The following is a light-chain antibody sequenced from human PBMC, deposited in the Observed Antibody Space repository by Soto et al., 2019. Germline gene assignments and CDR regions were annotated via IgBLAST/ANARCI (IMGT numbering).Light chain of an antibody. V-gene: IGLV7-46*01. Sequence: QAVVTQEPSLTVSPGGTGTLTCGSSTGAVTSGHYPYWFQQKPGQARRTLIYDTSNKHSWTPARFSGSLLGGKAALTLSGAQPEDESDYYCLLSYSGGRPVFGGGTKLTVL. J-gene: IGLJ3*02. CDR3: LLSYSGGRPV. CDR2: DTS. CDR1: TGAVTSGHY.